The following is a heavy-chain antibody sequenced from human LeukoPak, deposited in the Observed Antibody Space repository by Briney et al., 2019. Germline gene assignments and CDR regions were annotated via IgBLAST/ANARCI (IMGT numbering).Heavy chain of an antibody. CDR3: ARHLRGWEPFYYYGMDV. CDR2: IYYSGST. Sequence: PSETLTLTCTVSGGSISSSSYYWGWIRQPPGKGLEWIGNIYYSGSTYYNPSLKSRVTISVDTSKNQFSLKLSSVTAADTAVYYCARHLRGWEPFYYYGMDVWGQGTTVTVSS. D-gene: IGHD1-26*01. CDR1: GGSISSSSYY. J-gene: IGHJ6*02. V-gene: IGHV4-39*01.